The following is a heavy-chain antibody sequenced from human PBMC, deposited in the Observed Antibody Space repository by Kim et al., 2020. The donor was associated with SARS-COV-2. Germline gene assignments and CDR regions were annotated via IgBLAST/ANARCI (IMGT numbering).Heavy chain of an antibody. V-gene: IGHV3-74*01. Sequence: GGSLRLSCAASGFTFSSYWMHWVRQAPGMGLVWVSRINSDGSSTSYADSVKGRFTISRDNAKNTLYLQMNSLRAEDTAVYYCARDSQSSGWEVSIFNGVYYYYGMDVWGQGTTVTVSS. CDR3: ARDSQSSGWEVSIFNGVYYYYGMDV. CDR2: INSDGSST. J-gene: IGHJ6*02. CDR1: GFTFSSYW. D-gene: IGHD6-19*01.